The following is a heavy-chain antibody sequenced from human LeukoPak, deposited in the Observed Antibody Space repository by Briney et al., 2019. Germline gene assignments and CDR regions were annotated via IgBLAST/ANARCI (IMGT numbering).Heavy chain of an antibody. Sequence: PGRSLRLSCAASGFTFSSYGMHWVRQAPGKGLEWVAVISYDGSNKYYADSVKGRFTISRDNSKNTLYLQMNGLRAEDTAVYYCAKIVLWGQGTMVTVSS. CDR2: ISYDGSNK. J-gene: IGHJ3*01. CDR3: AKIVL. D-gene: IGHD1-26*01. V-gene: IGHV3-30*18. CDR1: GFTFSSYG.